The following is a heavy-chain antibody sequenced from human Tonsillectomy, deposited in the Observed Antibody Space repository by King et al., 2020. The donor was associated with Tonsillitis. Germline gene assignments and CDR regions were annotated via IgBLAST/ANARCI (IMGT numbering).Heavy chain of an antibody. V-gene: IGHV5-10-1*03. CDR2: IDPSDSYT. CDR1: GYSFTSYW. D-gene: IGHD3-3*01. CDR3: ARSRITIFGVAPAVDY. J-gene: IGHJ4*02. Sequence: QLVQSGAEVKKPGESLRISCKGSGYSFTSYWISWVRQMPGKGLEWMGRIDPSDSYTNYSPSFQGHVTISADKSISTAYLQWSSLKASETAMYYCARSRITIFGVAPAVDYWGQGTLVTVSS.